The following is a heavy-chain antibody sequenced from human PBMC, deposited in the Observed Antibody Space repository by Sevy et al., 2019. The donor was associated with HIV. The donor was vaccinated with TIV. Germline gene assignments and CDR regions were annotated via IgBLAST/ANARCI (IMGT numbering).Heavy chain of an antibody. V-gene: IGHV3-23*01. CDR1: GFTFSSYA. CDR2: ISGSGGST. CDR3: ANSSSWRGYYVDV. J-gene: IGHJ6*03. D-gene: IGHD6-13*01. Sequence: GGSLRLSCAASGFTFSSYAMSWVRQAPGKGLEWVSAISGSGGSTYDADSVKGRFTISRDNSKNTLYLQMNSLEAEDTDVYYCANSSSWRGYYVDVWGKVTTVTVSS.